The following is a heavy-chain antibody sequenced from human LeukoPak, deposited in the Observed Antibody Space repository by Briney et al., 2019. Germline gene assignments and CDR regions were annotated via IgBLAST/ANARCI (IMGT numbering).Heavy chain of an antibody. J-gene: IGHJ4*02. CDR1: GFTVSTNY. CDR3: ARDFPSLTASDY. D-gene: IGHD2-21*02. V-gene: IGHV3-66*01. CDR2: IYSGGTT. Sequence: GGSLRLSCAASGFTVSTNYMTWVRQAPGKGLEWVSVIYSGGTTFYADSVKGRFTISRDSSKNTLYLEMNSLRAEDTAVYYSARDFPSLTASDYWGQGTLVTVSS.